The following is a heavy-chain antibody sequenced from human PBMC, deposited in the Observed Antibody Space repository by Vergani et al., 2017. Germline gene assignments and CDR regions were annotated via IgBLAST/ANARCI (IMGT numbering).Heavy chain of an antibody. J-gene: IGHJ3*02. CDR2: ISSNGGST. D-gene: IGHD2-2*02. CDR1: GFTFSSYA. Sequence: EVQLVESGGGLVQPGGSLRLSCAASGFTFSSYAMHWVRQAPGKGLEYVSAISSNGGSTYYANSVKGRFTISRDNSKNTLYLQMGSMRAEDMAVYYCAGGFVGYCSSTSSYRRDAFDIGGQGTMVTVSS. V-gene: IGHV3-64*01. CDR3: AGGFVGYCSSTSSYRRDAFDI.